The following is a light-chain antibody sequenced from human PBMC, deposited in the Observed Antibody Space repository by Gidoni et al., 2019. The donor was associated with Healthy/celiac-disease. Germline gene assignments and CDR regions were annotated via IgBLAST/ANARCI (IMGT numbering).Light chain of an antibody. CDR2: GAS. Sequence: EIVLTQSPGTLSLSPGERATLSCRASQIVSSSYLAWYQQKPGQAPRLLIYGASSRATGLPDRFSGSGSGTDFTLTISRLEPEVFAVYYCQQYGSSPGTFGQXTKVEIK. CDR1: QIVSSSY. J-gene: IGKJ1*01. CDR3: QQYGSSPGT. V-gene: IGKV3-20*01.